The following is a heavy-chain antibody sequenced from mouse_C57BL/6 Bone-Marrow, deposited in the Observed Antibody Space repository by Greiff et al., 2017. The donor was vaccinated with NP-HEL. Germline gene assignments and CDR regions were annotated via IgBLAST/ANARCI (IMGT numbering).Heavy chain of an antibody. V-gene: IGHV7-3*01. CDR3: ARYLYFPAHYYGGSYLYYAMDY. CDR1: GFTFTDYY. CDR2: IRNKANGYTT. Sequence: EVQRVESGGGLVQPGGSLSLSCAASGFTFTDYYMSWVRQPPGKALEWLGFIRNKANGYTTEYSASVKGRFTISRDNSQSILYLQMNALRAEDSATYYWARYLYFPAHYYGGSYLYYAMDYWGQGTSVTVSS. D-gene: IGHD1-1*01. J-gene: IGHJ4*01.